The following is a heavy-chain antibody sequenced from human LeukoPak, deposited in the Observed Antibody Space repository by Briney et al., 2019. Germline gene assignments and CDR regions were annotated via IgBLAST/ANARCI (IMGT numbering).Heavy chain of an antibody. V-gene: IGHV1-18*01. CDR2: ISAYNGNT. D-gene: IGHD3-22*01. CDR1: GYTFTSYG. Sequence: GSVKVSCKASGYTFTSYGITWVRQAPGQGLEWMGWISAYNGNTNYAQKLQGRVTMTTDTSTSTAYMELSRLRSDDTAVYYCARDYYDSSGYYPYYYYYMDVWGKGTTVTISS. J-gene: IGHJ6*03. CDR3: ARDYYDSSGYYPYYYYYMDV.